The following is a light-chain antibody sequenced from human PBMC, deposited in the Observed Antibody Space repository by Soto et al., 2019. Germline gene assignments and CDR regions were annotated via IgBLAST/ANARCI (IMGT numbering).Light chain of an antibody. CDR1: QSVNSNS. CDR3: QQYDTSPQVMYT. CDR2: GAS. J-gene: IGKJ2*01. V-gene: IGKV3-20*01. Sequence: EILLTQSPATLSLSPGERATLSCRASQSVNSNSLAWYQQKPGQAPRLLIYGASSRATGISDRFSGSGSGADFTLTISRLEPDDFAVYYCQQYDTSPQVMYTFGQGTKLEIK.